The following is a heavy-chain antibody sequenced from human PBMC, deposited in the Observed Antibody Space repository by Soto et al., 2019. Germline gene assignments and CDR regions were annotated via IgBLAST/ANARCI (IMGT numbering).Heavy chain of an antibody. V-gene: IGHV4-34*01. CDR1: GWSFSGYY. D-gene: IGHD3-10*01. CDR3: ARGYYYGSGSYYNLVYYYYMDV. CDR2: INHSGST. Sequence: SETLSLTCAVYGWSFSGYYWSWIRQPPGKGLEWIGEINHSGSTNYNPSLKSRVTISVDTSKNQFSLKLSSVTAADTAVYYCARGYYYGSGSYYNLVYYYYMDVWGKGTTVTVSS. J-gene: IGHJ6*03.